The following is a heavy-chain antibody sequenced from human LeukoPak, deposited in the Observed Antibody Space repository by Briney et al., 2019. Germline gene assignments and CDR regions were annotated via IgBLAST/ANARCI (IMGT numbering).Heavy chain of an antibody. J-gene: IGHJ4*02. CDR1: GFTFGDYA. CDR2: IRSKAYGGTT. Sequence: GGSLRLSCTASGFTFGDYAMSWVRQAPGKGLEWVGFIRSKAYGGTTEYAASVKGRFTISRDDSKSIAYLQMNSLKTEDTAVYYCTTVTIFGVAPLDYWGQGTLVTVSS. CDR3: TTVTIFGVAPLDY. D-gene: IGHD3-3*01. V-gene: IGHV3-49*04.